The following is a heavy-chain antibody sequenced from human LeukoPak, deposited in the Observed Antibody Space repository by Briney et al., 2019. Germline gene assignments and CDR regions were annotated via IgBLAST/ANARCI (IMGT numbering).Heavy chain of an antibody. V-gene: IGHV1-69*05. CDR2: IIPIFGTA. D-gene: IGHD1-26*01. J-gene: IGHJ6*02. Sequence: SVKVSCKASGGTFSSYAISWVRQAPGQGLEWMGGIIPIFGTANYAQKFQGRVTITTDESTSTAYMELSSLRSEDTAVYYCARGLRKWSGSQTYYYYGMDVWGQGTTVTVSS. CDR1: GGTFSSYA. CDR3: ARGLRKWSGSQTYYYYGMDV.